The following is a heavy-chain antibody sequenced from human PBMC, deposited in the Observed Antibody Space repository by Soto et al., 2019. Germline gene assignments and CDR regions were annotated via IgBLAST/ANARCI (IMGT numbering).Heavy chain of an antibody. CDR2: MNPNSGNT. D-gene: IGHD3-9*01. Sequence: QVQLVQSGAEVKKPGASVKVSCKASGYTFTSYDINWVRQATGQGLEWMGWMNPNSGNTGYAQKVQGRVTMTRNTSISTGYMELSSLRSEDRAVYYCARGGSVYLLRYFDGTHDACDIWGQGTMVTVSS. V-gene: IGHV1-8*01. J-gene: IGHJ3*02. CDR3: ARGGSVYLLRYFDGTHDACDI. CDR1: GYTFTSYD.